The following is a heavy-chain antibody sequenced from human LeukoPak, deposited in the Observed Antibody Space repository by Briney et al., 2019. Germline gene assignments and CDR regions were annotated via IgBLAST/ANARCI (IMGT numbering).Heavy chain of an antibody. D-gene: IGHD6-13*01. CDR2: IYYSGST. CDR1: GGSFSGYY. V-gene: IGHV4-59*01. J-gene: IGHJ6*03. Sequence: SETLSLTCAVYGGSFSGYYWSWIRQPPGKGLEWIGYIYYSGSTNYNPSLKSRVTISVDTSKNQFSLKLSSVTAADTAVYYCARVGAAAGSSRDYYYYYYMDVWGKGTTVTVSS. CDR3: ARVGAAAGSSRDYYYYYYMDV.